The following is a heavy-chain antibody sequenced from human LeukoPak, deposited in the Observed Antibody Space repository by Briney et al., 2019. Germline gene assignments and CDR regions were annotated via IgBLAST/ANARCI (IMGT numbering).Heavy chain of an antibody. V-gene: IGHV4-59*08. Sequence: KPSETLSLTCTVSGGSISSYYWSWIRQPPGKGLEWIGYIYYSGSTNYNPSLKSRVTISVDTSKNQFSLKLSSVTAADTAVYYCARLHDYGDSGPNAFDIWGQGTMVTVSS. CDR1: GGSISSYY. J-gene: IGHJ3*02. CDR2: IYYSGST. D-gene: IGHD4-17*01. CDR3: ARLHDYGDSGPNAFDI.